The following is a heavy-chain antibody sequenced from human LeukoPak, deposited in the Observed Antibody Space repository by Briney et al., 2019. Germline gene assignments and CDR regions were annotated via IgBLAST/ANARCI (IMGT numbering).Heavy chain of an antibody. CDR2: IYSGGST. D-gene: IGHD3-22*01. CDR3: ARGHYYDSSGYYGY. V-gene: IGHV3-53*04. J-gene: IGHJ4*02. CDR1: GFTFSNAW. Sequence: GGSLRLSCAASGFTFSNAWMSWVRQAPGKGLEWVSVIYSGGSTYYADSVKGRFTISRHNSKNTLYLQMNSLRAEDTAVYYCARGHYYDSSGYYGYWGQGTLVTVSS.